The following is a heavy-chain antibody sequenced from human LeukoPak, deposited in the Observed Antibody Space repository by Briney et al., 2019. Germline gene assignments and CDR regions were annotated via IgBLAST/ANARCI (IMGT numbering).Heavy chain of an antibody. CDR1: GFTFSSYS. CDR2: ISSSSSYI. CDR3: AREHAKRWSIGVASLRPGWFDP. J-gene: IGHJ5*02. V-gene: IGHV3-21*01. Sequence: GGSLKLSCAASGFTFSSYSMNGVRQAPGKGLEGVSSISSSSSYIYYADSVKGRFTISRDNAKNSLYLQMNSLRAEDTAVYYCAREHAKRWSIGVASLRPGWFDPWGQGTLVTVSS. D-gene: IGHD3-3*01.